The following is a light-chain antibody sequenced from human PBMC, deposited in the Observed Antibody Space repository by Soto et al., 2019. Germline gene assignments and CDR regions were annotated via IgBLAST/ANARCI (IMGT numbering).Light chain of an antibody. CDR3: QQRSNWPSIT. CDR1: QSVSSY. V-gene: IGKV3-11*01. Sequence: EIVLTQSPATLSLSPGEIATRSCRASQSVSSYLAWYQQKPGQAPRLLIYDASNRATGIPARFSGSGSGTDFTLTISSLEPEDFAVYYCQQRSNWPSITFGQGTRLEIK. J-gene: IGKJ5*01. CDR2: DAS.